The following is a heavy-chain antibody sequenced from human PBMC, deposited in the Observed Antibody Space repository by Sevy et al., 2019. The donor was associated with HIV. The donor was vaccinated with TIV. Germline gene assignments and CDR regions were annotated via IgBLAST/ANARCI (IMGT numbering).Heavy chain of an antibody. CDR1: GGTFSSYA. V-gene: IGHV1-69*13. Sequence: ASLKVSCKASGGTFSSYAISWVRQAPGQGLEWMGGIIPIFGTANYAQKFQGRVTITADESTSTAYMELSVLRSEDTAVYYCARFVGDIVVVPAAIPAGLYGMDVWGQGTTVTVSS. D-gene: IGHD2-2*02. J-gene: IGHJ6*02. CDR3: ARFVGDIVVVPAAIPAGLYGMDV. CDR2: IIPIFGTA.